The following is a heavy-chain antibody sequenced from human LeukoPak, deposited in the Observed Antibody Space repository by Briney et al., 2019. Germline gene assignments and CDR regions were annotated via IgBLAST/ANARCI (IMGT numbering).Heavy chain of an antibody. CDR3: AKSLRGSSRAPFDY. Sequence: GGSLRLSCAASGFTFSSYGMSWVRQAPGKGLEWVSAISGSGGSTYYADSVKGRFTISRDNSKNTLYLQMNSLRAEDTAVYYCAKSLRGSSRAPFDYWGQGTLVTVSS. V-gene: IGHV3-23*01. CDR2: ISGSGGST. CDR1: GFTFSSYG. D-gene: IGHD3-16*01. J-gene: IGHJ4*02.